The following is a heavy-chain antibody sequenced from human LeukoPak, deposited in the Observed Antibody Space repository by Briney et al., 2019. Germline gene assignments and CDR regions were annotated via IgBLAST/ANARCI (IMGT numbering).Heavy chain of an antibody. Sequence: GGSLRLSCAASGFTVSSNYMSWVRQAPGKGLEWVSVIYSGGSTYYADSVKGRFTISRDNSKNTLYLQMNSLRAEDTAVYYCARWVTMVSNTEGWFDPWGQGTLVTVSS. D-gene: IGHD3-10*01. V-gene: IGHV3-53*01. CDR2: IYSGGST. CDR3: ARWVTMVSNTEGWFDP. CDR1: GFTVSSNY. J-gene: IGHJ5*02.